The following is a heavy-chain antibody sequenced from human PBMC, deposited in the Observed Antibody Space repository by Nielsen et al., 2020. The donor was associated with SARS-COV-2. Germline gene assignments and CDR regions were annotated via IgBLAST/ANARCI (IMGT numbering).Heavy chain of an antibody. CDR1: GFTFRAFA. CDR3: VRDSGWAFDY. V-gene: IGHV3-23*01. CDR2: ISGGGGST. D-gene: IGHD6-25*01. J-gene: IGHJ4*02. Sequence: GESLKISCAASGFTFRAFAMSWVRQAPGKGLEWVSAISGGGGSTYFADSVKGRFTISRHNAENSLYLQMNSLRVDDTAMYYCVRDSGWAFDYWGQGILVTVSS.